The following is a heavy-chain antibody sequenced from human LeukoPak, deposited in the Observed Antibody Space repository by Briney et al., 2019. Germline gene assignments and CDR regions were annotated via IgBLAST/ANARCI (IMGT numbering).Heavy chain of an antibody. CDR2: ISYDGSNK. CDR1: GFTFSSYA. V-gene: IGHV3-30-3*01. Sequence: GGSLRLSCAASGFTFSSYATHWVRQAPGKGLEWVAVISYDGSNKYYAYSVKGRFTISRDNSKNTLYLQMNSLRAEDTAVYYCARALTVNLDYWGQGTLVTVSS. D-gene: IGHD4-11*01. CDR3: ARALTVNLDY. J-gene: IGHJ4*02.